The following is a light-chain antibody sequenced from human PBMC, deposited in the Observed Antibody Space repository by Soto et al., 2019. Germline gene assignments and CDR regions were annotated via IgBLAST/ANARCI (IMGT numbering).Light chain of an antibody. CDR1: QGISNY. CDR2: AAS. CDR3: LQGNSYPRT. Sequence: DIQLTQSPSFLSASVGDRVTITCRASQGISNYLAWYQQKPEKAPKLLIYAASTLQTGVPSRFSGSGSGTQFTLTICSFQPEDFATYYCLQGNSYPRTFGQGTKV. J-gene: IGKJ1*01. V-gene: IGKV1-9*01.